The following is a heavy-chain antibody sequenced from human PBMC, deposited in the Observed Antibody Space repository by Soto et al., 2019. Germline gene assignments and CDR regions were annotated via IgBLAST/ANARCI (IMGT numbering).Heavy chain of an antibody. D-gene: IGHD4-4*01. J-gene: IGHJ4*02. V-gene: IGHV4-39*01. CDR1: GGSSSSSSYY. Sequence: SXTLSLTCIASGGSSSSSSYYCGWNRQPPGKGLEWIGSIYYSGSTYYNPSLKSRVTISVDTSKNQFSLKLSSVTAADTAVYYCARLVISGLQAIDYWGQGTLVTVSS. CDR2: IYYSGST. CDR3: ARLVISGLQAIDY.